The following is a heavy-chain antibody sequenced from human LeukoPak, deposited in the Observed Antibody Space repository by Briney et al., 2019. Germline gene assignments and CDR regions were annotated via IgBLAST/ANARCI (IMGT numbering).Heavy chain of an antibody. D-gene: IGHD1-26*01. CDR1: GVTVSSYA. CDR2: IIPIFGTA. J-gene: IGHJ4*02. CDR3: AGYSGRYPMDY. Sequence: ASVKVSCKASGVTVSSYAISWVRQAPGQGLEWIGGIIPIFGTANYAQKFQGRVTITADESTSAAYMELSSLRSEDTAVYYCAGYSGRYPMDYWGQGTLVPVSS. V-gene: IGHV1-69*01.